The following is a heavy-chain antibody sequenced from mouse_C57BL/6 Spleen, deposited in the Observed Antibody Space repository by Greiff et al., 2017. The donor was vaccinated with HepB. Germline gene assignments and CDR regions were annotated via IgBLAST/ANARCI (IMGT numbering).Heavy chain of an antibody. J-gene: IGHJ2*01. CDR1: GYTFTSYW. CDR2: IYPGSGST. V-gene: IGHV1-55*01. D-gene: IGHD2-2*01. CDR3: ARARGVTEGRCDY. Sequence: VQLQQPGAELVKPGASVKMSCKASGYTFTSYWITWVKQRPGQGLEWIGDIYPGSGSTNYNEKFKSKATLTVDTSSSTAYMQLSSLTSEDSAVYYCARARGVTEGRCDYWGQGTTLTVSS.